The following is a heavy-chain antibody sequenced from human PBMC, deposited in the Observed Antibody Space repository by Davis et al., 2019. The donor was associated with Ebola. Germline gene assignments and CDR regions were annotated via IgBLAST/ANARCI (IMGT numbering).Heavy chain of an antibody. V-gene: IGHV4-59*11. Sequence: PGGSLRLSCTVSGGSISSHYWSWIRQPPGKGLEWIGYIYYSGSTDYNPSLKSRVTISVDTSKNQFSLKLSSVTAADTSVYFCARGQYTSSSTYFLHWGQGTLVVVSS. CDR1: GGSISSHY. CDR2: IYYSGST. J-gene: IGHJ1*01. D-gene: IGHD6-6*01. CDR3: ARGQYTSSSTYFLH.